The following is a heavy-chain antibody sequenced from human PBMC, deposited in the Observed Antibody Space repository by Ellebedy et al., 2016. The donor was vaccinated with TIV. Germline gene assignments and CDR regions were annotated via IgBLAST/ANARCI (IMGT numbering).Heavy chain of an antibody. Sequence: GESLKISCAASGFTFSTYAMTWVRQAPGKGLEWVSAIKSDPTSTFYADSVKGRFTISRDNAKNSLYLQMNSLRAKDTAVYYCATSTGRYSYGYGYWGQGTLVTVSS. CDR2: IKSDPTST. J-gene: IGHJ4*02. CDR1: GFTFSTYA. V-gene: IGHV3-21*01. CDR3: ATSTGRYSYGYGY. D-gene: IGHD5-18*01.